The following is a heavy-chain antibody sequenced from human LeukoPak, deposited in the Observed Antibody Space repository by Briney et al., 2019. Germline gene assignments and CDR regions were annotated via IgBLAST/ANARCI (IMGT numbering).Heavy chain of an antibody. CDR1: GGSFSTYY. CDR2: INHSGDT. J-gene: IGHJ4*02. Sequence: PSETLSLTCAIYGGSFSTYYWSWIRQPPGKGLEWIGEINHSGDTTYNPSLKSRVTISVDTSKNQFSLMLTSVTAADTAVYYCAGGIVGVTTDDGSFDYWGQGTLVTVSA. D-gene: IGHD1-26*01. CDR3: AGGIVGVTTDDGSFDY. V-gene: IGHV4-34*01.